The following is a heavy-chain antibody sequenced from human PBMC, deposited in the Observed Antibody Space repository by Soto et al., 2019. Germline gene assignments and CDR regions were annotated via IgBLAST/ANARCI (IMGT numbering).Heavy chain of an antibody. CDR1: GGTFSSYA. D-gene: IGHD3-22*01. J-gene: IGHJ4*02. V-gene: IGHV1-69*13. CDR2: IIPIFGTA. CDR3: ADSRAPTYYYDSSGYAFEY. Sequence: SVKVSCKASGGTFSSYAIIWVRQAPGQGLEWMGGIIPIFGTANYAQKFQGRVTITADESTSTAYMELSSLRSEDTAVYYCADSRAPTYYYDSSGYAFEYWGQGTLVTVSS.